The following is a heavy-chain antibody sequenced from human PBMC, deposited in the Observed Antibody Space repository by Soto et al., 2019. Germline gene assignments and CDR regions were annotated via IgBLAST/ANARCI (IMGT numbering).Heavy chain of an antibody. CDR3: ARDDWDDILTGYHGRWFDP. CDR2: IYYSGST. V-gene: IGHV4-39*02. CDR1: GGSIILSIYY. J-gene: IGHJ5*02. Sequence: PSETLSLTCTVSGGSIILSIYYWGWIRQPPGKGLEWIGSIYYSGSTYYNPSLKSRVTISVDTSKNQFSLKLSSVTAADTAVYYCARDDWDDILTGYHGRWFDPWGQGTLVTVSS. D-gene: IGHD3-9*01.